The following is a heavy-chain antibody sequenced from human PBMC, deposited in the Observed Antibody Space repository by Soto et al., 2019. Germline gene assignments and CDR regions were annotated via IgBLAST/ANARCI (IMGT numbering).Heavy chain of an antibody. V-gene: IGHV1-69*06. CDR1: GGTLSSYA. CDR3: ARGTIRRDGYTGDRDADYIYTMDV. Sequence: QVQVVQSGPEVKNPGSSVKVSCKASGGTLSSYAINWVRQAPGQGLEWVGGVIPVFDSTKYAQKFQGRVTITADNSRSTVYLELTGLRFDDTAVYYCARGTIRRDGYTGDRDADYIYTMDVWGQGTTVTVS. J-gene: IGHJ6*02. D-gene: IGHD4-17*01. CDR2: VIPVFDST.